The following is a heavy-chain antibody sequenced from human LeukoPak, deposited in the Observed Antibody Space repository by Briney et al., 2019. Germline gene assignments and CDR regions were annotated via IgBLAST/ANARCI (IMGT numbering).Heavy chain of an antibody. Sequence: GESLKISCKGSGYTFTSYWVGWVRQMPGKGLEWMGIIYPGDSDTRYSPSFQGQVTISADKSISTAYLQWSSLKASDTAIYYCARPKTETGYDAFDIWGQGTMVTVSS. J-gene: IGHJ3*02. CDR2: IYPGDSDT. D-gene: IGHD2-15*01. V-gene: IGHV5-51*01. CDR1: GYTFTSYW. CDR3: ARPKTETGYDAFDI.